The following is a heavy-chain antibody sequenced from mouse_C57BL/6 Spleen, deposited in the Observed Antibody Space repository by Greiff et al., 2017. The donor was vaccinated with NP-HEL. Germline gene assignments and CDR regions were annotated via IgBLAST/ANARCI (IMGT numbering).Heavy chain of an antibody. CDR1: GYSITSGYY. D-gene: IGHD1-3*01. V-gene: IGHV3-6*01. CDR3: ARAYKGSYFDY. Sequence: EVKLMESGPGLVKPSQSLSLTCSVTGYSITSGYYWNWIRQFPGNKLEWMGYISYDGSNNYNPSLKNRISITRDTSKNQFFLKLNSVTTEDTATYYCARAYKGSYFDYWGQGTTLTVSS. J-gene: IGHJ2*01. CDR2: ISYDGSN.